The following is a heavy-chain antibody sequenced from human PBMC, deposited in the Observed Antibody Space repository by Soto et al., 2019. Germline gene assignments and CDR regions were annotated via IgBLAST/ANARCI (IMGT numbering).Heavy chain of an antibody. CDR1: GGTFNTYA. CDR2: ISRMFGAA. J-gene: IGHJ4*02. V-gene: IGHV1-69*19. D-gene: IGHD3-16*01. Sequence: QVQLGQSGAEMKKPGSSVKVSCQSSGGTFNTYAMNWVRQAPGQGPEWMGDISRMFGAANYAPKFEGRVTITADEATGTSYIQLSSLTTEDTALYFCAGEVHVHTPAFVYWGQGTLVTVSS. CDR3: AGEVHVHTPAFVY.